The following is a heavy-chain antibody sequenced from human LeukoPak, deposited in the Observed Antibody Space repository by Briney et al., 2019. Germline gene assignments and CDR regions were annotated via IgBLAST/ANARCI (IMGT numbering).Heavy chain of an antibody. CDR1: GYTFTSYG. V-gene: IGHV1-2*02. CDR2: ITPYSGGT. J-gene: IGHJ3*02. D-gene: IGHD3-22*01. CDR3: ARDRADNFDSSGYYPDGLDI. Sequence: ASVKVSCKASGYTFTSYGISWVRQAPGQGLEWMGWITPYSGGTNYAQRFQDRVTMTWDTSIGTANMELSGLKSDDTAVYYCARDRADNFDSSGYYPDGLDIWGQGTMVTVS.